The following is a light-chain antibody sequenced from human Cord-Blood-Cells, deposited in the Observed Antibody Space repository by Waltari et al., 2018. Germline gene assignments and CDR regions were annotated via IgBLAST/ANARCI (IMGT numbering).Light chain of an antibody. V-gene: IGLV3-1*01. CDR3: QAWDSSTVV. CDR1: KLGDKY. J-gene: IGLJ2*01. Sequence: SYELTQPPSVSVSPGQTASITGSGDKLGDKYACWYQQKPGQSPVLVIYQDSKRPSGIPASFSGSKSGNTATLTISGTQAMDEADYYCQAWDSSTVVFGGGTKLTVL. CDR2: QDS.